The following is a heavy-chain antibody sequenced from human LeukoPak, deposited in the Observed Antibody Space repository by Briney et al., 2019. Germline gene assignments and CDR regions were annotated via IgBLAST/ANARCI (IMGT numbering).Heavy chain of an antibody. CDR1: GYTFTSYG. D-gene: IGHD3-16*01. CDR3: ARDVGRSYDLDF. CDR2: ISAYNGNT. V-gene: IGHV1-18*01. J-gene: IGHJ4*02. Sequence: ASVKVSCKASGYTFTSYGISWVRQAPGQGLEWMGWISAYNGNTDYAQSVQGRVTMTIDTSTSTVYMELRSLRSDDTAVYYCARDVGRSYDLDFWGQGTLVTVSS.